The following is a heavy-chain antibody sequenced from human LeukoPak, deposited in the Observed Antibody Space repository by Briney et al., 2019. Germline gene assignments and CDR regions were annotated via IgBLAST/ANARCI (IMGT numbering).Heavy chain of an antibody. CDR1: GYTFTGYY. D-gene: IGHD3-9*01. CDR3: ARGPPLYYDILTGVFDY. J-gene: IGHJ4*02. CDR2: INPSSGGT. V-gene: IGHV1-2*06. Sequence: GASVKVSCKASGYTFTGYYMHWVRQAPGQGLEWMGRINPSSGGTNYAQKFQGRVTMTRDTSISTAYMELSRLRSDDTAVYYCARGPPLYYDILTGVFDYWGQGTLVTVSS.